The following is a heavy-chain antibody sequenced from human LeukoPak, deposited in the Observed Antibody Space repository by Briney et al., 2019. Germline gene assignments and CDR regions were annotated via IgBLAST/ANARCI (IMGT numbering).Heavy chain of an antibody. CDR2: IYHSGST. CDR3: ANSEWLLLRTLTRVDY. Sequence: PSETLSLTCTVSGGSISSSSYYWGWIRQPPGKGLEWIGSIYHSGSTYYNPSLKSRVTISVDTSKNQFSLKLSSVTAADTAVYYCANSEWLLLRTLTRVDYWGQGTLVTVSS. D-gene: IGHD3-22*01. V-gene: IGHV4-39*07. J-gene: IGHJ4*02. CDR1: GGSISSSSYY.